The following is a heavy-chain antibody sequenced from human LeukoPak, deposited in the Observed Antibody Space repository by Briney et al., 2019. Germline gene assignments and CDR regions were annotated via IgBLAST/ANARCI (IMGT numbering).Heavy chain of an antibody. CDR1: GFTFNTYG. J-gene: IGHJ4*02. D-gene: IGHD3-22*01. CDR3: VRDSGEIPNTYYYDSSGYLHY. Sequence: GGSLRLSCAASGFTFNTYGMHWVRQAPGKWLEWVAVILYDGSNKYYADSVRGRFTISRDNSKNTLYLQMNSLRAEDTAVYFCVRDSGEIPNTYYYDSSGYLHYWGPGTLVTVSS. CDR2: ILYDGSNK. V-gene: IGHV3-33*01.